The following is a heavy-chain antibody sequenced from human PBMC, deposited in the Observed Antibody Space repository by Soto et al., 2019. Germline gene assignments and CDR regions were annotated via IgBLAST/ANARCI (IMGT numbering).Heavy chain of an antibody. J-gene: IGHJ5*02. D-gene: IGHD1-26*01. Sequence: EVQLLESGGGLVQPGGSLRLSCAASGFTFSSYAMSWVRQAPGKGLEWVSVISGSGGSTYYADSVKGRFTISRDNSKNTLYLQMNSLRAEDTALYYCAKGQGKLLAERDWFDPWGQGTLVTVSS. CDR2: ISGSGGST. CDR3: AKGQGKLLAERDWFDP. V-gene: IGHV3-23*01. CDR1: GFTFSSYA.